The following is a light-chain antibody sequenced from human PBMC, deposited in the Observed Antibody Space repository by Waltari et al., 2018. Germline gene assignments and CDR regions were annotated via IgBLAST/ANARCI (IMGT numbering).Light chain of an antibody. J-gene: IGLJ3*02. CDR1: SSNIGNND. Sequence: QSVLTQPPSVSAAPGQRVTIPCSGGSSNIGNNDVSLYQQFPGTAPKLLITDNNKRPFGIPDRFSGSKSGTSATLGITGLQTGDEADYYCATWDSRLSVVVFGGGTKVTVL. V-gene: IGLV1-51*01. CDR3: ATWDSRLSVVV. CDR2: DNN.